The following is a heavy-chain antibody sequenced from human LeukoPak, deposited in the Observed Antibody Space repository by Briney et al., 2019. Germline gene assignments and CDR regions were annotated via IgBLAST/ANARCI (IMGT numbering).Heavy chain of an antibody. CDR2: IEQDGSAK. CDR3: ARADYYGSILDY. Sequence: GGSLRLSCAASGFTFSNYWMSWVRQAPGKGLEWVANIEQDGSAKYYVVSVDGRFTVSRDNAENSLHLQMDFLRAEDTAVYYCARADYYGSILDYWGQGSLVTVSS. J-gene: IGHJ4*02. D-gene: IGHD3-10*01. CDR1: GFTFSNYW. V-gene: IGHV3-7*04.